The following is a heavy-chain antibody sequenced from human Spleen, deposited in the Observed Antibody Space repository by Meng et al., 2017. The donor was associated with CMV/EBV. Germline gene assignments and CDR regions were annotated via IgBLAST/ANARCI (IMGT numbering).Heavy chain of an antibody. CDR3: ARLGYCSSTSCYLRWYYYGMDV. V-gene: IGHV3-11*03. D-gene: IGHD2-2*01. CDR1: GSTFTDYY. CDR2: ISSSSSYI. J-gene: IGHJ6*02. Sequence: GGSLRLSCAASGSTFTDYYMSWIRQAPGKGLEWVSSISSSSSYIYYADSVKGRFTISRDNSKNTLYLQMNSLRAEDTAVYYCARLGYCSSTSCYLRWYYYGMDVWGQGTTVTVSS.